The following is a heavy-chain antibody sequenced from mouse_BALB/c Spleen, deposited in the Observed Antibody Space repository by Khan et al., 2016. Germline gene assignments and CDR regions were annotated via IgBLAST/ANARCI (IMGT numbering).Heavy chain of an antibody. CDR1: GYSITSGYY. D-gene: IGHD2-10*01. CDR3: ARGTYYGNYWFAY. CDR2: ISYDGSN. Sequence: EVQLQESGPGLVKPSQSLSLTCSVTGYSITSGYYWNWIRQFPGNKLEWMGYISYDGSNHYNPSLKNRISITRDTSKNQFFLKLNSVTTEDTATYYCARGTYYGNYWFAYWGQGTLVTVSA. V-gene: IGHV3-6*02. J-gene: IGHJ3*01.